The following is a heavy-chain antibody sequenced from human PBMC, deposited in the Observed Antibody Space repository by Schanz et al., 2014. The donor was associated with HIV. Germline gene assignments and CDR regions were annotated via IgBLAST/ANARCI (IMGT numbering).Heavy chain of an antibody. D-gene: IGHD4-17*01. Sequence: VQLLESGGGLVQPGGSLRLSCAASGFTFRSYGMHWVRQAPGKGLEWVAVTWYDGSNKYYADSVKGRFTISRDNSKNRLFLQMNSLRAEDRALYYCAREGPTVTPGYYYGMDVWGQGTTVTVSS. CDR1: GFTFRSYG. CDR3: AREGPTVTPGYYYGMDV. V-gene: IGHV3-33*08. CDR2: TWYDGSNK. J-gene: IGHJ6*02.